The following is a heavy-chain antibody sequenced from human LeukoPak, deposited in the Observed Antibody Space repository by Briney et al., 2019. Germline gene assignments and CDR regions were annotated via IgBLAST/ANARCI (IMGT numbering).Heavy chain of an antibody. D-gene: IGHD3-22*01. Sequence: SVKVSCKDSGGTFSSYAISWVRQAPGQGLEWMGGIIPIFGTANYAQKFQGRVTITTDESTSTAYMELSSLRSEDTAVYYCATQTYYYDSSGYYSFDYWGQGTLVTVSS. CDR2: IIPIFGTA. J-gene: IGHJ4*02. CDR1: GGTFSSYA. CDR3: ATQTYYYDSSGYYSFDY. V-gene: IGHV1-69*05.